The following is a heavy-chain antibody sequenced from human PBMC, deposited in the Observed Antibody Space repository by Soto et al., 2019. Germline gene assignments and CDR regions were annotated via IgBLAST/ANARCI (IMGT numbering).Heavy chain of an antibody. V-gene: IGHV3-53*01. CDR1: GFTVSSNY. CDR3: AKDARVDGYWDFDY. D-gene: IGHD5-12*01. CDR2: IYSGGST. Sequence: GGSLRLSCAASGFTVSSNYMSWVRQAPGKGLEWVSVIYSGGSTYYADSVKGRLTISRDNSKNTLYLQMNSLRAEDTAVYYCAKDARVDGYWDFDYWARGTLVTVSS. J-gene: IGHJ4*02.